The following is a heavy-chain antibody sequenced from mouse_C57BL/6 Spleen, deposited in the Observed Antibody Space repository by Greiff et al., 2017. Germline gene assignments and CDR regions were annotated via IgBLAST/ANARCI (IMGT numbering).Heavy chain of an antibody. CDR3: ATFSNYGGY. CDR2: IDPENGDT. J-gene: IGHJ2*01. Sequence: VQLQQSGAELVRPGASVKLSCTASGFNIKDDYMHWVKQRPEQGLEWIGWIDPENGDTEYASKFQGKATITADTSSNTASLQLSSLTSEDTAVYYCATFSNYGGYWGQGTTLTVSA. D-gene: IGHD2-5*01. V-gene: IGHV14-4*01. CDR1: GFNIKDDY.